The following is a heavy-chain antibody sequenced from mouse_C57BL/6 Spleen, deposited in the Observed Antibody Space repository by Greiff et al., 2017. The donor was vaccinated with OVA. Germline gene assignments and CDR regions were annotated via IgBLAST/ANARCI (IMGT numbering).Heavy chain of an antibody. CDR3: ARDHPDYYGSSYEGLVAY. CDR1: GYSITSGYY. Sequence: DVKLVESGPGLVKPSQSLSLTCSVTGYSITSGYYWNWIRQFPGNKLEWMGYISYDGSNNYNPSLKNRISITRDTSKNQFFLKLNSVTTEDTATYYCARDHPDYYGSSYEGLVAYWGQGTLVTVSA. J-gene: IGHJ3*01. V-gene: IGHV3-6*01. D-gene: IGHD1-1*01. CDR2: ISYDGSN.